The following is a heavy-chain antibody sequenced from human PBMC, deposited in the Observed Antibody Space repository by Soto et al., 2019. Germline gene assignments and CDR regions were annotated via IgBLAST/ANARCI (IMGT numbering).Heavy chain of an antibody. V-gene: IGHV4-30-4*01. J-gene: IGHJ5*01. Sequence: QVQLLESGPGLVKPSQTLSLTCSVSGDSISNLDYFWAWIRQRPGQALEYIGYIYKSATTYYNPPFESRVAISVDTSKSQFSLNVTSVTAADTAVYFCARGRYCLTGRCFPNWFDSWGQGALVTVSS. CDR1: GDSISNLDYF. CDR3: ARGRYCLTGRCFPNWFDS. CDR2: IYKSATT. D-gene: IGHD7-27*01.